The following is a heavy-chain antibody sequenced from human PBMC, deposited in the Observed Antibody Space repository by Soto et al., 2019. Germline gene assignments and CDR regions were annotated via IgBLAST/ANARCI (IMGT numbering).Heavy chain of an antibody. CDR1: GFSLSTSGMC. D-gene: IGHD6-13*01. CDR2: IDWDDDK. J-gene: IGHJ6*02. V-gene: IGHV2-70*01. Sequence: LVNPTQTLTLTCTFSGFSLSTSGMCVSWIRQPPGKALEWLALIDWDDDKYYSTSLKTRLTISKDTSKNQVVLTMTNMDPVDTATYYCARAVAAAGTYYYYGMDVWGQGTTVTVSS. CDR3: ARAVAAAGTYYYYGMDV.